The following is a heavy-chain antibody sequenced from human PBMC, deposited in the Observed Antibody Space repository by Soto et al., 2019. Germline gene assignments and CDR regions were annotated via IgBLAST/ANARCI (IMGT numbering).Heavy chain of an antibody. V-gene: IGHV4-30-4*01. CDR2: IYYDGST. CDR1: GGSINSGDYY. Sequence: SETLSLTCSVSGGSINSGDYYCNWIRQPPGKGLEWIGYIYYDGSTYYNPSLESRVTISVDTSKNQFSLKLSSVTAADTAVYYCARVGFGELLAHGMDVWGQGTTVTVAS. CDR3: ARVGFGELLAHGMDV. J-gene: IGHJ6*02. D-gene: IGHD3-10*01.